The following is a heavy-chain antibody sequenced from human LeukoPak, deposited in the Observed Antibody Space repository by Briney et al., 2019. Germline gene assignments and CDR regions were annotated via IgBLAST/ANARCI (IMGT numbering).Heavy chain of an antibody. CDR1: GFTFRDFS. Sequence: PGGSLRLSCAASGFTFRDFSMHWVRQAPGKGLEWVSSISSSSSYIYYADSVKGRFTISRDNAKNSLYLQMNSLRAEDTAVYYCARDLQGAMATWGQGTLVTVSS. CDR3: ARDLQGAMAT. V-gene: IGHV3-21*01. CDR2: ISSSSSYI. J-gene: IGHJ5*02. D-gene: IGHD1-26*01.